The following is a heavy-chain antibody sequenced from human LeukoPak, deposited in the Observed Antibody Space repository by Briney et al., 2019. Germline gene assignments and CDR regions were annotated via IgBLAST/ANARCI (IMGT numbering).Heavy chain of an antibody. CDR3: ARGANYDILTGYYPLHYYYYGMDV. J-gene: IGHJ6*04. D-gene: IGHD3-9*01. V-gene: IGHV1-69*13. Sequence: GASVKVSCKASGGTFSSYAISWVRQAPGQGLEWMGGIIPIFGTANYAQKFQGRVTITADESTSTDYMELSSLRSEDTAVYYCARGANYDILTGYYPLHYYYYGMDVWGKGTTVTVSS. CDR2: IIPIFGTA. CDR1: GGTFSSYA.